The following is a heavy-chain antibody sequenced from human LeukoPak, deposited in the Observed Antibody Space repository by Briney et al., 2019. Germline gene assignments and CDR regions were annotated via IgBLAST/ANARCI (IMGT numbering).Heavy chain of an antibody. CDR2: ISGSGGNT. J-gene: IGHJ4*02. CDR1: GFTFSSYA. Sequence: GGSLRLSCAASGFTFSSYAMSWVRQAPGKGLEWVSGISGSGGNTYYADSVKGRFTISRDNSKNTLYLQMNSLRAEDTAVYYCAKDRVGSGYFEYSFDYWGQGTPVTVSS. V-gene: IGHV3-23*01. CDR3: AKDRVGSGYFEYSFDY. D-gene: IGHD3-22*01.